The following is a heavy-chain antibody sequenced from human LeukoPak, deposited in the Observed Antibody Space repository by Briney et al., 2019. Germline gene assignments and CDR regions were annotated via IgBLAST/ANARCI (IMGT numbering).Heavy chain of an antibody. V-gene: IGHV3-30*04. CDR3: ARDDGDAFDI. Sequence: PGGSLRLSCAASGFTISSYAMHWVRQAPGKGLEWVAVISYDGRNTYYADSVKGRFTISRDNSKNTLYLQMNSLRAEDTAVYYCARDDGDAFDIWGQGTMVTVSS. CDR2: ISYDGRNT. J-gene: IGHJ3*02. D-gene: IGHD5-24*01. CDR1: GFTISSYA.